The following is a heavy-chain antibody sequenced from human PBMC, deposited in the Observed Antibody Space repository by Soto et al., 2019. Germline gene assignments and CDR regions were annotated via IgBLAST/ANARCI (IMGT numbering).Heavy chain of an antibody. J-gene: IGHJ2*01. D-gene: IGHD2-8*01. V-gene: IGHV1-18*01. CDR3: ARGTKGAGGWYFDL. CDR1: GYTLDNHA. CDR2: IGALLYNDAT. Sequence: QIQVVQSEVEVKRPGASVRISCKASGYTLDNHAVTWVRQAPGQGLEWMGWIGALLYNDATNHARKFQGRLTMASDTSPNTVYMDLGSLRSDDTAVYYCARGTKGAGGWYFDLWGRGTLVVVSS.